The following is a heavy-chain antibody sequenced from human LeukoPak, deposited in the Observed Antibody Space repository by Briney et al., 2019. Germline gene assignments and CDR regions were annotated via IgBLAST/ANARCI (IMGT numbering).Heavy chain of an antibody. J-gene: IGHJ5*02. D-gene: IGHD2-21*02. CDR1: GGSISSYY. V-gene: IGHV4-4*07. Sequence: SETLSLTCTVSGGSISSYYWSWIRQPAGKGLEWIGRIYTSGSTNYNPSLKSRVTISVDTSKNQFSLKLSSVTAADTAVYYCVRALVVTAIGRWFDPWGQGTLVTVSS. CDR3: VRALVVTAIGRWFDP. CDR2: IYTSGST.